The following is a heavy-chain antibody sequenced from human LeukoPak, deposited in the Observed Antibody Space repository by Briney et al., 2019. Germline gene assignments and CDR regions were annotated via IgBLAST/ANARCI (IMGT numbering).Heavy chain of an antibody. CDR1: GGTFSSYA. D-gene: IGHD3/OR15-3a*01. Sequence: ASVKVSCKASGGTFSSYAISWVRQAPGQGLEWMGRIIPILGIANYAQKFQGRVTITADKSTSTAYMELSSLRSEDTAVYYCARWTAEGSALPFDYWGQGTLVTVSS. J-gene: IGHJ4*02. CDR2: IIPILGIA. CDR3: ARWTAEGSALPFDY. V-gene: IGHV1-69*04.